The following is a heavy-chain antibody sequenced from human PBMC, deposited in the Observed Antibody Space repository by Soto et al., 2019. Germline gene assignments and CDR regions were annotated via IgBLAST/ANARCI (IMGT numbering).Heavy chain of an antibody. CDR1: GYTFSAYT. D-gene: IGHD3-3*02. J-gene: IGHJ3*02. CDR2: INVGSGNT. V-gene: IGHV1-3*01. CDR3: ARDTETLGPRANDALDI. Sequence: QAQLVQSGAEMKKPGASVKVSCKAAGYTFSAYTMNWVSQAPGQSLEWMGWINVGSGNTRYSQNFQGRVSITRDTSASTVYMELTGLKSEDTAMYYCARDTETLGPRANDALDIWGQGTMVTVSS.